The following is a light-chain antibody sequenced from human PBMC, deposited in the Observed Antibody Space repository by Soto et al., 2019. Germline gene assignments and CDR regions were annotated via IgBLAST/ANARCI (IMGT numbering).Light chain of an antibody. CDR2: LGS. Sequence: DIVMTQSPLSLPVTPGEPASISCRSSQSLLHSNGYNYLDWYLQKPGQSPQLLIYLGSNRASGVPDRFSGSGSGTDFTLKISRVEAEDVGVYYCMQGLTTPYTFGQGTKLEIK. CDR3: MQGLTTPYT. CDR1: QSLLHSNGYNY. V-gene: IGKV2-28*01. J-gene: IGKJ2*01.